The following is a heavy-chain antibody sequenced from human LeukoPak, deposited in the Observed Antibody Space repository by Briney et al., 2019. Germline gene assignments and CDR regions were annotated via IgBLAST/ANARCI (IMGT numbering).Heavy chain of an antibody. J-gene: IGHJ4*02. CDR2: INHSGST. CDR1: GGSFSGYY. V-gene: IGHV4-34*01. Sequence: PSETLSLTCAVYGGSFSGYYWSWIRQPPGKGLEWIGEINHSGSTNYNPSLKSRVTISVDTSKNQFSLKLSSVTAADTAVYYCARRSDSSGYYDYWGQGTLVTVSS. CDR3: ARRSDSSGYYDY. D-gene: IGHD3-22*01.